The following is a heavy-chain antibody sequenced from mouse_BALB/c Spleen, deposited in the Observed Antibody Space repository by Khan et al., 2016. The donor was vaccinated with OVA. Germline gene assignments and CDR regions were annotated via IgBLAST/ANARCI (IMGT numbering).Heavy chain of an antibody. J-gene: IGHJ4*01. Sequence: QVQLKESGPGLVAPSQSLSITCTVSGFSLTSYGVHWVRQPPGKGLEWLVVIWSDGSTNYNSVLKSRLSISKDNSKSQVFLQMNSLQTDDTAIYYRAKWFDGYSSLYAMDYGGQGTSVTVSA. CDR3: AKWFDGYSSLYAMDY. CDR1: GFSLTSYG. CDR2: IWSDGST. V-gene: IGHV2-6*02. D-gene: IGHD2-3*01.